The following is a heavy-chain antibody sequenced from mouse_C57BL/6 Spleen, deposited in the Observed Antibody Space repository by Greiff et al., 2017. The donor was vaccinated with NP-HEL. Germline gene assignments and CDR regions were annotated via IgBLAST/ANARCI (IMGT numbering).Heavy chain of an antibody. CDR1: GYTFTSYW. J-gene: IGHJ3*01. CDR3: ARHYVGSSSSWFAY. D-gene: IGHD1-1*01. V-gene: IGHV1-55*01. Sequence: VQLQQSGAELVKPGASVKMSCKASGYTFTSYWITWVKQRPGQGLEWIGDIYPGSGSTNYNEKFKSKATLTVDTSSSTAYMQLSSLTSEDSAVYCCARHYVGSSSSWFAYWGQGTLVTVSA. CDR2: IYPGSGST.